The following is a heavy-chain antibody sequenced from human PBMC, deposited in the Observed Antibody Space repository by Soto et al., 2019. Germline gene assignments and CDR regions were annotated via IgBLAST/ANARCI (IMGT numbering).Heavy chain of an antibody. CDR1: GCTFSSYA. Sequence: SVKVSCKASGCTFSSYAIGWVRQAPGQGLEWMGGIIPIFGTANYAQKFQGRVTMTRNTSISTAYMELSSLRSEDTAVYYCVVVAATESAGWFDPWGQGTLVTVSS. V-gene: IGHV1-69*05. CDR3: VVVAATESAGWFDP. D-gene: IGHD2-15*01. CDR2: IIPIFGTA. J-gene: IGHJ5*02.